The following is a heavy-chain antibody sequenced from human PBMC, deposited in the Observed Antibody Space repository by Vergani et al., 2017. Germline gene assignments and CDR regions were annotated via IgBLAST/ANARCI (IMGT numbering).Heavy chain of an antibody. CDR1: GFTFSCYA. CDR2: ISYDGSNK. J-gene: IGHJ5*02. Sequence: QVQLVESGGGVVQPGRSLRLSCAASGFTFSCYAMHWVRQAPGKGLEWVAVISYDGSNKYYADSVKGRFTISRDNSKNTLYLQMNSLRAEDTAVYYCARDMITFGGVIATNWFDPWGQGTLVTVSS. D-gene: IGHD3-16*02. V-gene: IGHV3-30-3*01. CDR3: ARDMITFGGVIATNWFDP.